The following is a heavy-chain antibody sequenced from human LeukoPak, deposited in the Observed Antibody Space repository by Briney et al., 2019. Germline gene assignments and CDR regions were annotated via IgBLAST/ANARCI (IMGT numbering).Heavy chain of an antibody. CDR3: TLLLRDY. D-gene: IGHD2-21*01. CDR1: RFRFSTFP. V-gene: IGHV3-23*01. J-gene: IGHJ4*02. Sequence: GGSLRLSCAASRFRFSTFPMGWVRQAPGKGLEWVSAISGSGGSTYYADSVKGRFTISRDNSKNTLYLQMNSLRAEDTAVYYCTLLLRDYWGQGTLVTVSS. CDR2: ISGSGGST.